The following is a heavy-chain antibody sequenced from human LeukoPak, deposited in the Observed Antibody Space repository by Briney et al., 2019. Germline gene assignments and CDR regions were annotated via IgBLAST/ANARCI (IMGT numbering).Heavy chain of an antibody. V-gene: IGHV3-30*02. Sequence: QPGGSLRLSCAASGFTLSNHDIHWVRQPPGRGLEWVAFIRYDGSNKYYADSVKGRFTISRDNSKNTLYLQMNSLRAEDTAVYYCAELGLDAFDIWGQGTMVTVSS. CDR3: AELGLDAFDI. CDR2: IRYDGSNK. J-gene: IGHJ3*02. CDR1: GFTLSNHD. D-gene: IGHD3-16*01.